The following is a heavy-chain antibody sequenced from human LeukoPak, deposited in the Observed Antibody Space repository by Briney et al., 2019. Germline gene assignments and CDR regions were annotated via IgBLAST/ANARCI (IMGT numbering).Heavy chain of an antibody. J-gene: IGHJ4*02. CDR1: GFTFSSYS. CDR2: ISSSSSYI. D-gene: IGHD6-6*01. Sequence: GGSLRLSRAASGFTFSSYSMNWVRQAPGKGLEWVSSISSSSSYIYYADSVKGRFTISRDNAKNSLYLQMNSLRAEDTAVYYCARSIFYSSSSDYWGQGTLVTVSS. CDR3: ARSIFYSSSSDY. V-gene: IGHV3-21*01.